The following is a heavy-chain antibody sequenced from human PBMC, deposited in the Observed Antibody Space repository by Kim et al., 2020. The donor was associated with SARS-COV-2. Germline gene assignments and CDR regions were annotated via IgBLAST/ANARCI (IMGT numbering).Heavy chain of an antibody. CDR2: IYTSGNT. D-gene: IGHD6-13*01. Sequence: SETLSLTCTVSGASISTGSHYWSWIRQPAGKGLEYIGRIYTSGNTNYHPSLKSRVTISMDTSKSQFSLKLSSVTAADTAVYYCVRVARGYTSTWYETSWGRGTLDTVSS. CDR1: GASISTGSHY. J-gene: IGHJ5*02. CDR3: VRVARGYTSTWYETS. V-gene: IGHV4-61*02.